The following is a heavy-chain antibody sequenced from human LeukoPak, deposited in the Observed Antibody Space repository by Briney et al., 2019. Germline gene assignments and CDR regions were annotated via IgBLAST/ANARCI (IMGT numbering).Heavy chain of an antibody. CDR3: ARDRYCSSTSCPRSLDY. Sequence: ASVKVSCKASGGTFSSYAISWVRQAPGHGLEWMGGIIPIFGTANYAQKFQGRVTITADESTSTAYMELSSLRSEDTAVYYCARDRYCSSTSCPRSLDYWGQGTLVTVSS. V-gene: IGHV1-69*01. D-gene: IGHD2-2*01. J-gene: IGHJ4*02. CDR2: IIPIFGTA. CDR1: GGTFSSYA.